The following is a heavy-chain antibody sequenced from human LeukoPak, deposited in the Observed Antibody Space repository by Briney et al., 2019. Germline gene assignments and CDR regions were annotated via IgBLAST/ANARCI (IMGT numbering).Heavy chain of an antibody. V-gene: IGHV1-2*02. J-gene: IGHJ6*03. D-gene: IGHD2-15*01. CDR3: ARDPYCRGGSCPYYMDV. Sequence: ASVKVSCKASGYTFTGYYMHWVRQAPGQGLEWMGWINPNSGGTNYAQKFQGRVTMTRDTSISTAYMELSRLRSDDTAVYYCARDPYCRGGSCPYYMDVWGKGTTVTISS. CDR2: INPNSGGT. CDR1: GYTFTGYY.